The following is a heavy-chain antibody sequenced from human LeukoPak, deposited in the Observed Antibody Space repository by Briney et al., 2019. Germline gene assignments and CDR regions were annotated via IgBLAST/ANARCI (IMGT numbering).Heavy chain of an antibody. J-gene: IGHJ3*02. CDR2: IFHSGSI. D-gene: IGHD3-22*01. Sequence: SETLSLTCAVYGGSFSGYYWGWIRQPPGKGLEWIGSIFHSGSIYYNPPLKSRVTISVDTSKNQLSLKLSSVTAADTAVYYCAREYHYDSSGYYESYAFDIWGQGTMVTVSS. V-gene: IGHV4-38-2*01. CDR3: AREYHYDSSGYYESYAFDI. CDR1: GGSFSGYY.